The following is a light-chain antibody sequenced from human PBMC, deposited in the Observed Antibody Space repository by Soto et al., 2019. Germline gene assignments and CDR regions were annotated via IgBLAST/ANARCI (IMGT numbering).Light chain of an antibody. V-gene: IGKV1-8*01. CDR1: QGISSY. J-gene: IGKJ1*01. Sequence: AIPMTQSASSLSASTGDRVTITCRASQGISSYLAWYQQKPGKAPKLLIYAASTLQSGVPSRFSGSGYGTDFNLTISCLQSEDFATYYCQQYYSYPPTFGQGTKVDIK. CDR2: AAS. CDR3: QQYYSYPPT.